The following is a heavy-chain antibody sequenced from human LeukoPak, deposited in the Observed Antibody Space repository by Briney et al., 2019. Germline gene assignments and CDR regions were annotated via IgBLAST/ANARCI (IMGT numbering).Heavy chain of an antibody. CDR2: ISYDGSNK. V-gene: IGHV3-30-3*01. CDR1: GFIFSNYA. Sequence: GGSLRLSCAASGFIFSNYAMHWVRQAPGKGLEWVTVISYDGSNKYYADSVKGRFTISRDTSKNTLHLQMNSLRAEDTAVFFQAKDGIRYFDYYYYGMDVWGQGTTVTVSS. CDR3: AKDGIRYFDYYYYGMDV. D-gene: IGHD3-9*01. J-gene: IGHJ6*02.